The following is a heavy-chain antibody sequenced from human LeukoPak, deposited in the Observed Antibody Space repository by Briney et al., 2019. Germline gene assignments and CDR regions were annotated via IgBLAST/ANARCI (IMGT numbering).Heavy chain of an antibody. V-gene: IGHV3-23*01. Sequence: QSGGSLRLSCAASGFTFSSYAMSWVRQAPGKGLEWVSAISGSGGSTYYADSVKGRFTISRDNSKSTLYLQMNSLRAEDTAVYYCAKVPDQLLSYSWFDPWGQGTLVTVSS. J-gene: IGHJ5*02. CDR2: ISGSGGST. CDR1: GFTFSSYA. D-gene: IGHD2-2*01. CDR3: AKVPDQLLSYSWFDP.